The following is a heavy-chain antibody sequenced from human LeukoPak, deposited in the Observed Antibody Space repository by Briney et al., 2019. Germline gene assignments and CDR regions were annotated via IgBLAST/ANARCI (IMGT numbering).Heavy chain of an antibody. D-gene: IGHD3-10*01. J-gene: IGHJ5*02. CDR1: GGSLRGYY. Sequence: SETLSLTCAVYGGSLRGYYWNWFRQPPGKGLEWIGEINNSGGTNYNPSLKSRVTISGDTSTNQFSLKVNSVTAADTAVYYCARAISGSTTWGQGTLVTVSS. CDR2: INNSGGT. CDR3: ARAISGSTT. V-gene: IGHV4-34*01.